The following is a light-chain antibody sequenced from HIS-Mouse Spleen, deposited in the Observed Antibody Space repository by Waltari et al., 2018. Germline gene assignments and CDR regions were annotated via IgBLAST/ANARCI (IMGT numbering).Light chain of an antibody. J-gene: IGLJ2*01. Sequence: SYELTQPPSVSVSPGQTARITCSGDRLPTKYSYWYQQKSGQAPVLVSYEDSKRPSGIPERFSGSSSGTMATLTISGAQVEDEADYYCYSTDSSGNHRVFGGGTKLTVL. CDR3: YSTDSSGNHRV. V-gene: IGLV3-10*01. CDR1: RLPTKY. CDR2: EDS.